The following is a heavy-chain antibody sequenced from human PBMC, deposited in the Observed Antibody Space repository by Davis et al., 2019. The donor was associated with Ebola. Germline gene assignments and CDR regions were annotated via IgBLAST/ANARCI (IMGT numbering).Heavy chain of an antibody. V-gene: IGHV3-48*04. J-gene: IGHJ4*02. CDR3: AKDYSSSWYAGILDY. Sequence: GESLKISCAASGFSFSGHTMNWVRQAPGKGLEWLSYISSRSSTIYYADSVKGRFTISRDNAKNSLYLQMNSLRADDTAVYYCAKDYSSSWYAGILDYWGQGTLVTVSS. D-gene: IGHD6-13*01. CDR1: GFSFSGHT. CDR2: ISSRSSTI.